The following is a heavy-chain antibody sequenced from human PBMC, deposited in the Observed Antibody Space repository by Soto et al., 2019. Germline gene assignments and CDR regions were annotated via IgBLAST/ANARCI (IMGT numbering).Heavy chain of an antibody. CDR3: ARRSSGYSYAY. J-gene: IGHJ4*02. CDR2: INAGNGNT. Sequence: QVQLVQSGAEVKKPGASVKVSCKASGYTFTSYAMHWVRQAPGQRLEWMGWINAGNGNTKYSQKFQGRVTITRDTSASTAYMELSSLRSDDTAVYYCARRSSGYSYAYWGQGTLVTVSS. CDR1: GYTFTSYA. V-gene: IGHV1-3*01. D-gene: IGHD5-18*01.